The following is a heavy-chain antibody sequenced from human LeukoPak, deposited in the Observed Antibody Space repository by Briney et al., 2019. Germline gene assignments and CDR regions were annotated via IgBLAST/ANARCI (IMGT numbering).Heavy chain of an antibody. CDR2: IGTAGDT. D-gene: IGHD2-15*01. CDR1: GFTFSSYD. CDR3: ARSCGEFGNAFDI. J-gene: IGHJ3*02. Sequence: PGGSLRLSCAASGFTFSSYDMHWVRQATGKGLEWVSGIGTAGDTYYPGSVKGRFTISRENAKNSLFLQMNSLRAGDTALYYCARSCGEFGNAFDIWGQGTVVTVSS. V-gene: IGHV3-13*01.